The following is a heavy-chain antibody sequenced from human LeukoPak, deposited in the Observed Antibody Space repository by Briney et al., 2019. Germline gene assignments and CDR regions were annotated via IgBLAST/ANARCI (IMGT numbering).Heavy chain of an antibody. D-gene: IGHD6-13*01. CDR1: GGSFSGYY. CDR3: ARPAAAYYYYGMDV. V-gene: IGHV4-34*01. CDR2: INHSGST. Sequence: SETLSLTCAVYGGSFSGYYWSWIRQPPGKGLEWIGEINHSGSTNYNPSLKSRVTISVDTSKNQFSLKLSSVTAADTAVYYCARPAAAYYYYGMDVWGRGTTVTVSS. J-gene: IGHJ6*02.